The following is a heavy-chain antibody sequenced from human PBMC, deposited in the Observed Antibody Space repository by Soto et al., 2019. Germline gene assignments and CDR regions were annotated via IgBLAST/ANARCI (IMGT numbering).Heavy chain of an antibody. J-gene: IGHJ4*02. V-gene: IGHV3-23*01. CDR3: AKDPWNSQYYFDY. CDR2: ISGSGGST. D-gene: IGHD1-7*01. CDR1: GFPFSSYA. Sequence: PGGSLSLSCAASGFPFSSYAMSWVRQAPGKGLEWVSAISGSGGSTYYADSVKGRFTISRDNSKNTLYLQMNSLRAEDTAVYYCAKDPWNSQYYFDYWGQGTLVTVSS.